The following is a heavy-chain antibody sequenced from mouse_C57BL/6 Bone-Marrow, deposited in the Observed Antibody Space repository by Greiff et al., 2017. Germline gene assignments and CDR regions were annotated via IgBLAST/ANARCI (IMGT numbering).Heavy chain of an antibody. CDR2: INPNNGGT. Sequence: VQLQQSGPELVKPGASVKISCKASGYTFTDYYMNWVKQSHGKSLEWIGDINPNNGGTSYNQKFKGKATLTVDKSSSTAYMELRSLTSEDSAVYYCARDLWLRRYFDDWGQGTTLTVSS. CDR3: ARDLWLRRYFDD. V-gene: IGHV1-26*01. J-gene: IGHJ2*01. CDR1: GYTFTDYY. D-gene: IGHD2-2*01.